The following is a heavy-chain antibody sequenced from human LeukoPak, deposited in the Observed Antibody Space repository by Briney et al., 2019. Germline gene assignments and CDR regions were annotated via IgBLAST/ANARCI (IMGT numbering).Heavy chain of an antibody. CDR2: ISGSGGST. V-gene: IGHV3-23*01. D-gene: IGHD5-18*01. CDR3: ATSGRGYSFGIYYYYYMDV. J-gene: IGHJ6*03. Sequence: PGGSLRPSCAASGFTFSSYAMSWVRQAPGNGREWVSAISGSGGSTYYADSVKGRFAITRDDSKNTLYLQVNSLRAEDTAVYYCATSGRGYSFGIYYYYYMDVWGKGTTVSISS. CDR1: GFTFSSYA.